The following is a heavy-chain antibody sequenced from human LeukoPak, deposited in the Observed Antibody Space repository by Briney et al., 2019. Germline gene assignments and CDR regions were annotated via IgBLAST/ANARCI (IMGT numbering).Heavy chain of an antibody. Sequence: SVKVSCKASGGTFSSYAISWVRQAPGQGLEWMGGIIPIFGTANYAQKFQGRVTITTDESTSTAYMELSSLRSEDTAVYYCASGDSSGLSPLFDYWGQGTLVTVSS. CDR1: GGTFSSYA. CDR3: ASGDSSGLSPLFDY. J-gene: IGHJ4*02. V-gene: IGHV1-69*05. CDR2: IIPIFGTA. D-gene: IGHD3-22*01.